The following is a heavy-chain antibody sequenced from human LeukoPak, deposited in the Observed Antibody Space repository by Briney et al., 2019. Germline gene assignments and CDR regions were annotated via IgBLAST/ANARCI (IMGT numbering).Heavy chain of an antibody. CDR2: ISWDGGST. CDR3: ARTGHSSGWSAYFDF. D-gene: IGHD6-19*01. V-gene: IGHV3-43*01. J-gene: IGHJ4*02. CDR1: GFTFDDYT. Sequence: GGSLRLSCAASGFTFDDYTMHWVRQAPGKGLEWVSLISWDGGSTYYADSVKGRFTISRDNAKNSLYLQMNSLRAEDTAVYYCARTGHSSGWSAYFDFWGQGTLVTVSS.